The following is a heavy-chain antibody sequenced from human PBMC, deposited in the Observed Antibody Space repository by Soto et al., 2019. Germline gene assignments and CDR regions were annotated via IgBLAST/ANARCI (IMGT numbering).Heavy chain of an antibody. D-gene: IGHD3-10*01. CDR3: ARSVNTIVRGRYYYSGMDV. J-gene: IGHJ6*02. CDR1: GYTFTRYA. V-gene: IGHV7-4-1*01. CDR2: INTNDGNP. Sequence: QVQLVQSGSALKKPGASVKVSCKASGYTFTRYAMTWVRQAPGQGLEWMGWINTNDGNPTYAQGFTGRFVFSLDTSVSTAYLQICSLKAEDTAVYYCARSVNTIVRGRYYYSGMDVWGQGTTVTVSS.